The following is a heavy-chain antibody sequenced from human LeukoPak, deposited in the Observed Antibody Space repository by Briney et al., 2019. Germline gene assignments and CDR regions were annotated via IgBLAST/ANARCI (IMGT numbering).Heavy chain of an antibody. D-gene: IGHD3-10*01. CDR1: EYTYTSSY. CDR3: ARDSGSGSYYKQYFDY. V-gene: IGHV1-46*01. Sequence: ASVKVSCKASEYTYTSSYMPWVRQAPGQGLEWMGIINPSGGSTSYAQKFQGRVTMTRDTSTSTVYMELSSLRSEDTAVYYCARDSGSGSYYKQYFDYWGQGTLVTVSS. J-gene: IGHJ4*02. CDR2: INPSGGST.